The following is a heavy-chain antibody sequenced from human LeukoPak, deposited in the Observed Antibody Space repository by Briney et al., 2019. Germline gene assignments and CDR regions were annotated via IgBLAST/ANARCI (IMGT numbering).Heavy chain of an antibody. Sequence: SVKVSCKASGGTFSSYAISWVRQAPGQGLEWMGSIIPILGIANYAQKFQGRVTITADKSTSTAYMELSSLRSEDTAVYYCARDVAYYYDSSGYSDYWGQGTLVTVSS. V-gene: IGHV1-69*04. J-gene: IGHJ4*02. CDR3: ARDVAYYYDSSGYSDY. CDR2: IIPILGIA. CDR1: GGTFSSYA. D-gene: IGHD3-22*01.